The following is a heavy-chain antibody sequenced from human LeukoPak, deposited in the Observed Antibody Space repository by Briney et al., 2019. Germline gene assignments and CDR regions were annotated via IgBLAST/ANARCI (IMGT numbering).Heavy chain of an antibody. CDR1: GFTFSSHW. CDR2: ISSSSSYI. CDR3: ARDGGGWYNY. D-gene: IGHD6-19*01. Sequence: GGSLRLSCAASGFTFSSHWMHWVRQAPGKGLVWVSFISSSSSYIYDADSVKGRFTISRDNAKNSLYLQMNSLRVEDTAVYYCARDGGGWYNYWGQGTLVTVSS. V-gene: IGHV3-21*01. J-gene: IGHJ4*02.